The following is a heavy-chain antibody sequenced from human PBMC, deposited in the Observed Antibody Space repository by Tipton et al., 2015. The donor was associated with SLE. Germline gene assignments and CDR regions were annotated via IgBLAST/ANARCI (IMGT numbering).Heavy chain of an antibody. CDR3: ARDPKY. Sequence: TLSLTCSVSGAAISAYYWSWIRQAPGKGLEWIGSMYFSGNTYYNPFLRSRVTISADTSKNQFSLKLTSVTAADTAVYYCARDPKYWGQGTLVIVSS. V-gene: IGHV4-59*12. CDR1: GAAISAYY. CDR2: MYFSGNT. J-gene: IGHJ4*02.